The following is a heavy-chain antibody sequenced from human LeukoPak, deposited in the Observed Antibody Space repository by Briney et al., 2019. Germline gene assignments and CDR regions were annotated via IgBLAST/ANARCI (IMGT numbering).Heavy chain of an antibody. CDR1: GGTFSSYA. J-gene: IGHJ4*02. V-gene: IGHV1-69*04. CDR2: IIPIFGIA. CDR3: ARGRCSSTSCPFDY. D-gene: IGHD2-2*01. Sequence: SVKVSCKASGGTFSSYAISWVRQAPGQGLEWMGRIIPIFGIANYAQMFQGRVTITADKSTSTAYMELSSLRSEDTAVYYCARGRCSSTSCPFDYWGQGTLVTVSS.